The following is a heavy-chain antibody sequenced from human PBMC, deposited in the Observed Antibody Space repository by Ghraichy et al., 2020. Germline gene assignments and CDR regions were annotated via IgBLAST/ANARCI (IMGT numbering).Heavy chain of an antibody. CDR2: IFHYDGST. D-gene: IGHD3-22*01. CDR1: GFTLSNNT. CDR3: AKGGYDTRGYSAPFDY. V-gene: IGHV3-23*01. Sequence: ETLSLTCVVSGFTLSNNTMTWVRQSPGKGPEWVSTIFHYDGSTYYADSVKGRFVISRDTAKNMLYLQMKSLRAEDTALYYCAKGGYDTRGYSAPFDYWGQGTLVTVSS. J-gene: IGHJ4*02.